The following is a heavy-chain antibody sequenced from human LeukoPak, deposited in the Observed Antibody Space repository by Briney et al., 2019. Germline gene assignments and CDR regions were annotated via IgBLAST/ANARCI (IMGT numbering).Heavy chain of an antibody. CDR2: IIPIFGTA. J-gene: IGHJ6*02. V-gene: IGHV1-69*13. CDR3: ARVGGVVPAAVLNYYYYGMDV. Sequence: SVNVSCKASVGTFSSYAISWVRQAPGQGLEWMGGIIPIFGTANYAQKCQGRVTITADESTSTAYMELSSLRSEDTAVYYCARVGGVVPAAVLNYYYYGMDVWGQGTTVTVSS. CDR1: VGTFSSYA. D-gene: IGHD2-2*01.